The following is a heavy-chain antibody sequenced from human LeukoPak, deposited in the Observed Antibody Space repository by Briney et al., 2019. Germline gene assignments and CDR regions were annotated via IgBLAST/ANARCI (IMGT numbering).Heavy chain of an antibody. J-gene: IGHJ4*02. CDR3: ARHVHHSSGFEYYFDY. CDR1: GGSISDSNYY. CDR2: IYYSGST. Sequence: SETLSLTCTVSGGSISDSNYYWGWIRQPPGRGLEWIGNIYYSGSTYYNPSLKSRITMSVDTSKSQFSLNLSSVTAADTAVYYCARHVHHSSGFEYYFDYWGQGTLVTVSS. V-gene: IGHV4-39*01. D-gene: IGHD3-22*01.